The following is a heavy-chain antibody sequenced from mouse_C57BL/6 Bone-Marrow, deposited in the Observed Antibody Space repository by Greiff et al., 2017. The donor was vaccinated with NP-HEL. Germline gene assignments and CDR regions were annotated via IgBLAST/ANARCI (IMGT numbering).Heavy chain of an antibody. V-gene: IGHV1-59*01. J-gene: IGHJ2*01. CDR3: VYFRNYFDY. CDR2: IDPSDSYT. D-gene: IGHD1-1*01. CDR1: GYTFTSYW. Sequence: LQQPGAELVRPGTSVKLSCKASGYTFTSYWMHWVKQRPGQGLEWIGVIDPSDSYTNYNQKFKGKATLTVDTSSSTAYMQLSSLTSEDSAVYYCVYFRNYFDYWGQGTTLTVSS.